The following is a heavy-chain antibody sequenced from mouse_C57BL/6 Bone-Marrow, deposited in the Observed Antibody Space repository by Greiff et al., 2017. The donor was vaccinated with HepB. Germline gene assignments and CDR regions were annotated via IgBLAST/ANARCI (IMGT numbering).Heavy chain of an antibody. CDR3: ARSPNGSYAMDY. Sequence: EVQLQQSGPELVKPGASVKIPCKASGYTFTDYNMDWVKQSHGKSLEWIGDINPNNGGTIYNQKFKGKATLTVDKSSSTAYMELRSLTSEDTAVYYCARSPNGSYAMDYWGQGTSVTVAS. J-gene: IGHJ4*01. D-gene: IGHD4-1*01. CDR1: GYTFTDYN. CDR2: INPNNGGT. V-gene: IGHV1-18*01.